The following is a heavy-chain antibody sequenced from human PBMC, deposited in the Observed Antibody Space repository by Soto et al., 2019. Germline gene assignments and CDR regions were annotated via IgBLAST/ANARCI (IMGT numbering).Heavy chain of an antibody. Sequence: EVQLEETGGGLVQPGGSLRLSCAASGVTFNSNHMSWVRQAPGQGLEWVSLIYSAGRTHYADSVKGRFTVSRDNTENSLFLHTNNLRVGHTTVYYCANGYLGSGWPRIGFDVWGLGTMVTVSS. V-gene: IGHV3-53*02. D-gene: IGHD6-19*01. J-gene: IGHJ3*01. CDR2: IYSAGRT. CDR1: GVTFNSNH. CDR3: ANGYLGSGWPRIGFDV.